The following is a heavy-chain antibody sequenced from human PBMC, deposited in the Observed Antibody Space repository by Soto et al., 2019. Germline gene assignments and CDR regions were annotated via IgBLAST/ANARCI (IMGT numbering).Heavy chain of an antibody. D-gene: IGHD3-9*01. J-gene: IGHJ4*02. Sequence: LRLSCAASGFTFSDYYMSWIRQAPGKGLEWVSYISSSGSTIYYADSVKGRFTISRDNAKNSLYLQMNSLRAEDTAVYYCARAPLRYFDWLPEYYFDYWGQGTLVTVSS. CDR2: ISSSGSTI. CDR3: ARAPLRYFDWLPEYYFDY. CDR1: GFTFSDYY. V-gene: IGHV3-11*01.